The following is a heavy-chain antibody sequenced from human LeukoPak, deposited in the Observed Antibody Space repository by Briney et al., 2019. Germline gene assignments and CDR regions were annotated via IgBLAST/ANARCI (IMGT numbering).Heavy chain of an antibody. CDR1: GTYY. D-gene: IGHD6-19*01. CDR2: SHYSGAT. V-gene: IGHV4-59*01. CDR3: AGGSKWLAFDY. Sequence: PSETLSLTCTVSGTYYWSWIRQTPGKGLEWIGYSHYSGATNYNPSLKSRVAISLDTSKNQLSLKLNSLTAADTAVYYCAGGSKWLAFDYWGQGTLVTVSS. J-gene: IGHJ4*02.